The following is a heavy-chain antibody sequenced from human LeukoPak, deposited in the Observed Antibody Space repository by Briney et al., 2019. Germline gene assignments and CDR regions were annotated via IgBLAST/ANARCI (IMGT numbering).Heavy chain of an antibody. Sequence: GGSLRLSCAASGFTFSSYAMSWVRQAPGKGLEWVSAIRSSGGDTYYAGSVKGRFTISRDNSKNTLYLQMNRLRAEDTAVYYCAKDAVGGTAYYFDNWGQGTLVTVSS. J-gene: IGHJ4*02. CDR1: GFTFSSYA. V-gene: IGHV3-23*01. CDR2: IRSSGGDT. CDR3: AKDAVGGTAYYFDN. D-gene: IGHD1-26*01.